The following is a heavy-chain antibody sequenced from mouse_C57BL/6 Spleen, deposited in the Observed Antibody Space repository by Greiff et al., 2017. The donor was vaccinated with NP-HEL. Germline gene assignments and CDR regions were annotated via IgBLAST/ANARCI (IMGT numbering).Heavy chain of an antibody. CDR1: GYTFTSYW. Sequence: QVQLQQSGAELVKPGASVKMSCKASGYTFTSYWITWVKQRPGQGLEWIGDIYPGSGSTNYNEKFKSKATLTVDTSSSTAYMQLSSLTSEDSAVYYCAKAPYYYGSKGAMDYWGQGTSVTVSS. V-gene: IGHV1-55*01. D-gene: IGHD1-1*01. CDR2: IYPGSGST. J-gene: IGHJ4*01. CDR3: AKAPYYYGSKGAMDY.